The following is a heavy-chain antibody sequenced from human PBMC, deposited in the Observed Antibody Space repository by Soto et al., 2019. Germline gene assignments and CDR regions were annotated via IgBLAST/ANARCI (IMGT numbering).Heavy chain of an antibody. CDR1: SGSISSGSHY. CDR2: FYYSGSS. V-gene: IGHV4-39*01. Sequence: QLQLQESGPGLVKPSETLSLTCTVSSGSISSGSHYWGWIRQPPGKGLEWIGSFYYSGSSYYNPSVKSRLTISVDTSKNQFSLKLSSVTAADTAVYYCARTRVLGSCSSASCHVTDLDYWGQGTLVTVSS. J-gene: IGHJ4*02. D-gene: IGHD2-2*01. CDR3: ARTRVLGSCSSASCHVTDLDY.